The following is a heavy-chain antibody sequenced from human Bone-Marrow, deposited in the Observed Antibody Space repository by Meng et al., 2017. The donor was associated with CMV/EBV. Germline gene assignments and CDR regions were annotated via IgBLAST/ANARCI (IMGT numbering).Heavy chain of an antibody. CDR2: ISSTSDYI. V-gene: IGHV3-21*01. J-gene: IGHJ6*02. Sequence: GGSLRLSCAAFGFTFSSYRMNWVRQAPGKGLEWVSYISSTSDYIGYADSVKGRFTISRDNARNSLLLQMNSLRVEDTAVYYCARVPVRGNYYYYYYGMDVWGQGTTVTVSS. D-gene: IGHD3-10*01. CDR3: ARVPVRGNYYYYYYGMDV. CDR1: GFTFSSYR.